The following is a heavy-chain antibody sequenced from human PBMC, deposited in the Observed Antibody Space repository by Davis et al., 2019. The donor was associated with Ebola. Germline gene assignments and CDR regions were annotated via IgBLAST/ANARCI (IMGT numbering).Heavy chain of an antibody. CDR2: ISSSGTYI. Sequence: GESLKISCAASGFTFNNAWMSWVRQAPGKGLEWVSSISSSGTYIYSADSVKGRVTISRDNAKNSLYLQMNSLRAEDTAMYYCASGSGGYWGQGTLVTVSS. J-gene: IGHJ4*02. D-gene: IGHD3-16*01. V-gene: IGHV3-21*01. CDR1: GFTFNNAW. CDR3: ASGSGGY.